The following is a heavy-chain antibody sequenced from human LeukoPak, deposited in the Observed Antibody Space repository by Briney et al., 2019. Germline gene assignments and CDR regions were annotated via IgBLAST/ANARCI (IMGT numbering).Heavy chain of an antibody. CDR2: IIPILGIA. J-gene: IGHJ4*02. V-gene: IGHV1-69*02. D-gene: IGHD2-21*02. CDR1: GGTFSSYT. Sequence: ASVKVSCKASGGTFSSYTISWMRQAPGQGLEWMGRIIPILGIANYAQKFQGRVTITADKSTSTAYMELSSLRSEDTAVYYCARARSCGGDCYSDDYWGQGTLLTVSS. CDR3: ARARSCGGDCYSDDY.